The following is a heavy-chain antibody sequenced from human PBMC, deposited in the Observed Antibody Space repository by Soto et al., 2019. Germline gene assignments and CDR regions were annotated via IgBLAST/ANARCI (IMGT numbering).Heavy chain of an antibody. CDR3: AKDLTGIAALSPMDV. CDR2: ISYDGSNK. V-gene: IGHV3-30*18. J-gene: IGHJ6*02. CDR1: GFTFSSYG. Sequence: GGSLRLSWAASGFTFSSYGMHWVRQAPGKGLEWVAVISYDGSNKYYADSVKGRFTISRDNSKNTLYLQMNSLRAEDTAVYYCAKDLTGIAALSPMDVCGQGTTVTVSS. D-gene: IGHD6-6*01.